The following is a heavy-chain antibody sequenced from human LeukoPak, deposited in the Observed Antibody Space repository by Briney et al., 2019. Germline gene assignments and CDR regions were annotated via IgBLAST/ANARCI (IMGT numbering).Heavy chain of an antibody. J-gene: IGHJ4*02. CDR3: ARGATTYGGYYFDY. CDR2: IYYSAST. CDR1: GGSISSYY. Sequence: SETLSLTCTVSGGSISSYYWSWIRQPPGKGLEWIGYIYYSASTYNNPSLKSRVTISVDTSKNQFSLKLSSVTAADTAVYYCARGATTYGGYYFDYWGQGTLVTVSS. D-gene: IGHD5-12*01. V-gene: IGHV4-59*08.